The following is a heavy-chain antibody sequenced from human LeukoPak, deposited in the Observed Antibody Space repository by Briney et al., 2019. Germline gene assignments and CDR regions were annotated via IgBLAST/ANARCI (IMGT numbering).Heavy chain of an antibody. CDR2: ISSSSSYI. D-gene: IGHD2-2*01. CDR1: GFTFSSYS. V-gene: IGHV3-21*01. J-gene: IGHJ3*02. CDR3: ARDLSDIVVVPAAGDDAFDI. Sequence: GGSLRLSCAASGFTFSSYSMNWVRQAPGKGLEWVSSISSSSSYIYYADPVKGRFTISRDNAKNSLYLQMNSLRAEDTAVYYCARDLSDIVVVPAAGDDAFDIWGQGTMVTVSS.